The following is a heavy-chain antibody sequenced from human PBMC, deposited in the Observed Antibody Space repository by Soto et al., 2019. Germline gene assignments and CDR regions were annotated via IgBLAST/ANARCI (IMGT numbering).Heavy chain of an antibody. D-gene: IGHD3-16*01. CDR2: ISSSSSYI. CDR3: ARDIWGGVFY. CDR1: GFTFSSYS. Sequence: EVQLVESGGGLVKPGGSLRLSCAASGFTFSSYSMNWVHQAPGKGLEWVSSISSSSSYIYYADSVKGRFTISRDNAKNSLYLQMNSLRAEDTAVYYCARDIWGGVFYWGQGTLVTVSS. V-gene: IGHV3-21*01. J-gene: IGHJ4*02.